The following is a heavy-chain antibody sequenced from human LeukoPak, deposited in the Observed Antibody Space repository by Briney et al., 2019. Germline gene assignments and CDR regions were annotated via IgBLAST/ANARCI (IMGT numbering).Heavy chain of an antibody. CDR2: IYSGGST. D-gene: IGHD3-22*01. CDR3: ARDPPPDYYDSSGYYWDV. CDR1: GFTVSSNY. J-gene: IGHJ6*04. V-gene: IGHV3-53*01. Sequence: QPGGSLRLSCAASGFTVSSNYMSWVRQAPGKGLEWVSVIYSGGSTYYADSVKGRFTISRDNSKNTPYLQMNSLRAEDTAVYYCARDPPPDYYDSSGYYWDVWGKGTTVTVSS.